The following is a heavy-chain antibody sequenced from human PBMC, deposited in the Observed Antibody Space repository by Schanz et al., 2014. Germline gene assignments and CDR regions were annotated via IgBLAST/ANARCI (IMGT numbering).Heavy chain of an antibody. CDR2: ISGSGGST. D-gene: IGHD3-10*01. CDR1: TSLFSRSV. J-gene: IGHJ4*02. Sequence: DLVESGGGVVQPGRSLTLSCAVSTSLFSRSVIHWVRQAPGKGLEWVSGISGSGGSTYDADSVKGRFTISRDNSKDTLYLQMSGLTPEDTAVYYCARGPIPIQGVPMDFWGQGTLVTVSS. CDR3: ARGPIPIQGVPMDF. V-gene: IGHV3-23*04.